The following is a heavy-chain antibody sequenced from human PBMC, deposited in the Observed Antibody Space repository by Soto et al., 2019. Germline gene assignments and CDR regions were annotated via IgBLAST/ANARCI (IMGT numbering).Heavy chain of an antibody. CDR2: IRSKAYGGTT. Sequence: GGSLRLSCTASGFTFGDYAMSWFRQAPGKGLEWVGFIRSKAYGGTTEYAASVKGRFTISRDDSKSIAYLQMNSLKTEDTAVYYCTRDNWNYHYGMDGWGQGIMVTVSS. D-gene: IGHD1-20*01. J-gene: IGHJ6*02. CDR3: TRDNWNYHYGMDG. CDR1: GFTFGDYA. V-gene: IGHV3-49*03.